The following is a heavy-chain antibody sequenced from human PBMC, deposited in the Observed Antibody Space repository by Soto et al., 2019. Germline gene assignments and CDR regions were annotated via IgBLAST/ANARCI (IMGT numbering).Heavy chain of an antibody. CDR2: VYQSGTT. D-gene: IGHD2-2*01. V-gene: IGHV4-39*01. CDR3: ARQPESTSYFDY. J-gene: IGHJ4*02. Sequence: SGTLSLTCSVSGASISISSDFWGWIRQAPGKGLEWIGNVYQSGTTRLNPSLKSRVSIFVDRSKNQFSLELNSATAADRAVYYCARQPESTSYFDYWGQGILVTVSS. CDR1: GASISISSDF.